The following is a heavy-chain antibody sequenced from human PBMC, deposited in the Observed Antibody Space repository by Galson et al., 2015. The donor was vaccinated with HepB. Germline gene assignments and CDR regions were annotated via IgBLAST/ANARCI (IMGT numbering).Heavy chain of an antibody. Sequence: SLRLSCAASGFTFSSYGMHWVRQAPGKGLEWVAVMAYDGNKKNYADSVRGRFTISRDNSKSTLYLQMNSLRPEDMAVYFCANPQPHQYDSSGYNYSAFDIWGQGTMVAVSS. CDR2: MAYDGNKK. V-gene: IGHV3-30*18. J-gene: IGHJ3*02. CDR1: GFTFSSYG. CDR3: ANPQPHQYDSSGYNYSAFDI. D-gene: IGHD3-22*01.